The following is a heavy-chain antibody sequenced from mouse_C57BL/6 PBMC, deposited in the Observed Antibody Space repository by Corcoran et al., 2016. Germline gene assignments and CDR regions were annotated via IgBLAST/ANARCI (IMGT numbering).Heavy chain of an antibody. J-gene: IGHJ4*01. CDR3: ATTTVVPGDY. CDR1: GYTFTTYG. CDR2: INTYSGVP. V-gene: IGHV9-3*01. Sequence: QIQLVQSGPELKKPGETVKISCKASGYTFTTYGMNWVKQAPGKGLKWLGWINTYSGVPTYADDFKGRFAFSLETSASTDFLQINNLKNEDTATYFCATTTVVPGDYWGQGTSVTVSS. D-gene: IGHD1-1*01.